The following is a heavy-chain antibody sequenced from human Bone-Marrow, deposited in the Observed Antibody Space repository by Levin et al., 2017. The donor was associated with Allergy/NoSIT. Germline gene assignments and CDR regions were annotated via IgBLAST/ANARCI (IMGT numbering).Heavy chain of an antibody. Sequence: SCNVSGGSISGSYWSWIRQSPGEGLEWIGYIYYSGSTNYNPSLKSRVTISIDTSKNQFSLKLRSVTAADTAVYYCARERGSPDWHLDLWGRGTLVTVSS. D-gene: IGHD3-10*01. CDR2: IYYSGST. J-gene: IGHJ2*01. CDR1: GGSISGSY. V-gene: IGHV4-59*13. CDR3: ARERGSPDWHLDL.